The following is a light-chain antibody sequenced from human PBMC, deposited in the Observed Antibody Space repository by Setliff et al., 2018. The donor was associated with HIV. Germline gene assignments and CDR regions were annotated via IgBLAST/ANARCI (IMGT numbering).Light chain of an antibody. Sequence: QSALTQPASVSGSPGQSITISCTGTSSDVGGYSYVSWYQQHPGKAPKLIIYEVRNRPSGVSNRFSGSKSGNTASLTISGLQAEDEADYYCSSYAITNTRPFGTGTMV. CDR3: SSYAITNTRP. V-gene: IGLV2-14*01. CDR2: EVR. CDR1: SSDVGGYSY. J-gene: IGLJ1*01.